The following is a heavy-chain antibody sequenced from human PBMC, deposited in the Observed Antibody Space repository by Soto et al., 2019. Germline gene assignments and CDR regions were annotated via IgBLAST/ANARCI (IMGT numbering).Heavy chain of an antibody. CDR1: GAAIGSDDYD. D-gene: IGHD3-10*01. V-gene: IGHV4-30-4*08. Sequence: TLSLTCTVSGAAIGSDDYDWSWIRQPPGKGLEGIGYIDYNGSTHYNPSLISRVTLSIDRSKRQFSLNLRSVTAADTAVYYCARVGSWRVEWSLPDYWGQGALVTVSS. CDR2: IDYNGST. CDR3: ARVGSWRVEWSLPDY. J-gene: IGHJ4*02.